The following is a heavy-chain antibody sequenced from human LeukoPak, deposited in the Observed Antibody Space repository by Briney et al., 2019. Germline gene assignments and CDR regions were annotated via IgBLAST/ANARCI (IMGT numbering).Heavy chain of an antibody. CDR2: MNPNSGST. CDR3: ARGRSTGYPYYFEY. D-gene: IGHD5-12*01. V-gene: IGHV1-8*03. CDR1: GYTFTSYD. Sequence: GASVKVSCKASGYTFTSYDINWVPQATGQGLEWMGWMNPNSGSTGYAQKFQGRVTITRNTSISTAYMELSGLRSEDTAVYYCARGRSTGYPYYFEYWGQGILVTVSS. J-gene: IGHJ4*02.